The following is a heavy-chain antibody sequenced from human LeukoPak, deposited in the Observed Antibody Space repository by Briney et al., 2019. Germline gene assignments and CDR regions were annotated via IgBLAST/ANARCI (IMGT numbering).Heavy chain of an antibody. J-gene: IGHJ5*02. CDR3: ARTDSGNNWFDP. CDR2: TIPIFGIA. V-gene: IGHV1-69*04. CDR1: GGTFSSYA. D-gene: IGHD1-26*01. Sequence: SVKVSCKASGGTFSSYAISWVRQAPGQGLEWMGRTIPIFGIANYAQKFQGRVTITADKSTSTAYMELSSLRSEDAAVYYCARTDSGNNWFDPWGQGTLVTVSS.